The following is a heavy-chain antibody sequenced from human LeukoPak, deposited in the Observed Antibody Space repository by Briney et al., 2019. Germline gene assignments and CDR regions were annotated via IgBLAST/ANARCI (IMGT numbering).Heavy chain of an antibody. CDR3: AKDLYDILTGRVAYYNYGMDV. CDR1: GLTFSSYG. J-gene: IGHJ6*02. Sequence: RRSLRLSCAASGLTFSSYGMHWVRQAPGKGLEWVTVISYDGSNKYYADSVKGRFTISRDNTKNTLYLQMNSLRAEDTAVYYCAKDLYDILTGRVAYYNYGMDVWGQGTTVTVSS. D-gene: IGHD3-9*01. V-gene: IGHV3-30*18. CDR2: ISYDGSNK.